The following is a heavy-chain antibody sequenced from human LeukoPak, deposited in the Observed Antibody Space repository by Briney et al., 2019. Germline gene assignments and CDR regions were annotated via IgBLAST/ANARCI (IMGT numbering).Heavy chain of an antibody. V-gene: IGHV5-51*01. CDR1: GYSFTSYW. D-gene: IGHD3-10*01. CDR3: ARRRFYGSGTFYSNSYYGLDV. J-gene: IGHJ6*02. Sequence: RGESLKISCKGSGYSFTSYWIGWVRQMPGKGLEWMGIIYPGDSDTRYSPSFQGQVTTSADKSVTTAYLQWSSLKASDTGIYYCARRRFYGSGTFYSNSYYGLDVWGQGTTVTVSS. CDR2: IYPGDSDT.